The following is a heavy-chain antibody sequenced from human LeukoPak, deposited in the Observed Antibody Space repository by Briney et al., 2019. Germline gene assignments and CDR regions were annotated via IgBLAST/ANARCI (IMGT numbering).Heavy chain of an antibody. CDR1: GFIFSSYS. V-gene: IGHV3-48*01. Sequence: GGSLRLSCAASGFIFSSYSMNWVRQAPGKGLEWISFISSVSSAIFYADSVKGRFNISRDNVKNSLYLQMNGLRAEDTAVYYCARVHGGYPFDQWGQGTLVTVSS. CDR2: ISSVSSAI. J-gene: IGHJ4*02. CDR3: ARVHGGYPFDQ. D-gene: IGHD2-15*01.